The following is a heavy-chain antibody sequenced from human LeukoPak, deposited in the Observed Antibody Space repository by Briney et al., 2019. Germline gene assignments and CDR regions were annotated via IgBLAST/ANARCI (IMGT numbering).Heavy chain of an antibody. CDR1: GFTSSSYW. CDR3: ARDAVYYGSGSYYYRPYYYGMDV. CDR2: IKQDGSEK. Sequence: GGSLRLSCAASGFTSSSYWMSWVRQAPGKGLEWVANIKQDGSEKYYVDSVKGRFTISRDNAKNSLYLQMNSLRAEDTAVYYCARDAVYYGSGSYYYRPYYYGMDVWGQGTTVTVSS. J-gene: IGHJ6*02. V-gene: IGHV3-7*04. D-gene: IGHD3-10*01.